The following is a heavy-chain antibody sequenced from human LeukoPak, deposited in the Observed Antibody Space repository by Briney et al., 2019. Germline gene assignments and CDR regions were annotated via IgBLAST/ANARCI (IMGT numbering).Heavy chain of an antibody. D-gene: IGHD2-2*01. CDR1: GGSFSGYY. CDR2: INHSGST. J-gene: IGHJ4*02. CDR3: ATAGYCSSTSCYVESEFDY. V-gene: IGHV4-34*01. Sequence: PSETLSLTCAVYGGSFSGYYWSWIRQPPGKGLEWIGEINHSGSTNYNPSLKSRVTISVDTSKNQFSLKLSSVTAADTAVYYCATAGYCSSTSCYVESEFDYWGQGTLVTVSS.